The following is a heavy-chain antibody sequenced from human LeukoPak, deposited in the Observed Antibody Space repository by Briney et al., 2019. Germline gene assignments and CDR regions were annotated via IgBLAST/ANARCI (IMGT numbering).Heavy chain of an antibody. J-gene: IGHJ4*02. V-gene: IGHV3-23*01. CDR3: AKRDGDYYGSGSPTFDY. Sequence: GGSLRLSCAASGFTFSSYAMSWVRQAPGKGLEWVSAISGSGGSTYYADSVKGRFTISRDNSKNTLYLQMNSLRAEDTAVYYCAKRDGDYYGSGSPTFDYWGQGTLVTVSS. CDR2: ISGSGGST. CDR1: GFTFSSYA. D-gene: IGHD3-10*01.